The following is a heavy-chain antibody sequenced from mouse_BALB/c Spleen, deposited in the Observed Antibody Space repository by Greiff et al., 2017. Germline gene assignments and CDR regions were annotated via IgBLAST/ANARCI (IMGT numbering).Heavy chain of an antibody. CDR3: ARGKNYDYDGYYAMDY. J-gene: IGHJ4*01. V-gene: IGHV5-17*02. CDR2: ISSGSSTI. Sequence: EVKLMESGGGLVQPGGSRKLSCAASGFTFSSFGMHWVRQAPEKGLEWVAYISSGSSTIYYADTVKGRFTISRDNPKNTLFLQMTSLRSEDTAMYYCARGKNYDYDGYYAMDYWGQGTSVTVSS. D-gene: IGHD2-4*01. CDR1: GFTFSSFG.